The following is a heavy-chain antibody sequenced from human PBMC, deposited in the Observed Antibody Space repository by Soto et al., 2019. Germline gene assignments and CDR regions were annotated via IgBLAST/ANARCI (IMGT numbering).Heavy chain of an antibody. D-gene: IGHD1-26*01. V-gene: IGHV3-30*18. Sequence: GGSLRLSCAASGFTFSSYGMHWVRQAPGKGLEWVAVISYDGSNKYYADSVKGRFTISRDNSKNTLYLQMNSLRAEDTAVYYCAKDRGWELPSYYYYYGMDVWGQGTTVTVSS. J-gene: IGHJ6*02. CDR1: GFTFSSYG. CDR2: ISYDGSNK. CDR3: AKDRGWELPSYYYYYGMDV.